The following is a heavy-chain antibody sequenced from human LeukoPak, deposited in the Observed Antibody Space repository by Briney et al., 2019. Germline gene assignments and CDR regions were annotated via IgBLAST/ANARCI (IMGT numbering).Heavy chain of an antibody. CDR3: ARDENDGPTFDPFDY. CDR2: ITGSGGST. J-gene: IGHJ4*02. D-gene: IGHD3-3*02. V-gene: IGHV3-23*01. Sequence: PGGSLRLSCAASGFTFSNYGLSWVRQAPGKGLEWVSGITGSGGSTHYADSVKGRFTISRDNSKNTLYLQMNSLRAEDTAIYYCARDENDGPTFDPFDYWGQGTLVTVSS. CDR1: GFTFSNYG.